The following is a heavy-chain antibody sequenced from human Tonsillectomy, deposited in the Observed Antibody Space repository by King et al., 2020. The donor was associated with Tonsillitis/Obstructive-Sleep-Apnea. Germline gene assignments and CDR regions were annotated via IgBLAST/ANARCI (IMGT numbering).Heavy chain of an antibody. V-gene: IGHV3-7*04. CDR3: ARNFEARWLPYD. CDR1: GFTFSTYW. CDR2: IKEDGSEK. Sequence: VQLVESGGGLVQPGGSLRLSCAASGFTFSTYWMTWVRQAPGKGLEWVATIKEDGSEKYSVDSVKGRFTISRDNAKNSLYLQMNSLRAEDTAVYYCARNFEARWLPYDWGQGTLVTVSS. J-gene: IGHJ4*02. D-gene: IGHD3-9*01.